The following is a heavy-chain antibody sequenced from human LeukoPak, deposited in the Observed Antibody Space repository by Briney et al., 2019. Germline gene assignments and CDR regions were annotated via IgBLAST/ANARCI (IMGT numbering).Heavy chain of an antibody. CDR2: ISYDGSNK. D-gene: IGHD6-13*01. CDR1: GFTFSSYG. CDR3: AKDITRLAAAGTFFDY. V-gene: IGHV3-30*18. Sequence: PGGSLRLSCAASGFTFSSYGMHWVRQAPGKGLEWVAVISYDGSNKYYADSVKGRFAISRDNSKNTLYLQMNGLRAEDTALYYCAKDITRLAAAGTFFDYWGQGTLVTVSS. J-gene: IGHJ4*02.